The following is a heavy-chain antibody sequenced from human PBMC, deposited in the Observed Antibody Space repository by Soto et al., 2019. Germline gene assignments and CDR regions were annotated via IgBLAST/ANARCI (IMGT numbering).Heavy chain of an antibody. D-gene: IGHD3-10*01. V-gene: IGHV3-33*07. J-gene: IGHJ4*02. CDR3: ARDLGNFDSGSTSFDS. Sequence: GSLRLSCGASGFTFSRHGMAWVRQAPGKGLEWVAIIWFDGSKKYYADSVKGRFTISRDDSKNTLYLQMNSLRAEDTAVYFCARDLGNFDSGSTSFDSWGQGTLVTVSS. CDR2: IWFDGSKK. CDR1: GFTFSRHG.